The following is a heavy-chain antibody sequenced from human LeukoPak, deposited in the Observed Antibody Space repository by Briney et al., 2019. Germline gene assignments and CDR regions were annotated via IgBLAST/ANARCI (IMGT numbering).Heavy chain of an antibody. CDR2: ISSSGSTI. CDR1: GFTFSSYE. J-gene: IGHJ3*02. V-gene: IGHV3-48*03. D-gene: IGHD6-25*01. Sequence: PGGSLRLSCAASGFTFSSYEMNWVRQAPGKGLEWVSYISSSGSTIYYADSVKGRFTISRDNAKNSLYLQMNSLRAEDTAVYYCARAVQRQGRTTVYAFDIWGQGTMATVSS. CDR3: ARAVQRQGRTTVYAFDI.